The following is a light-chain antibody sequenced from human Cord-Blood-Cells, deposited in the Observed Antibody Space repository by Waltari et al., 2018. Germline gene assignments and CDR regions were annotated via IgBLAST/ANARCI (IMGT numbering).Light chain of an antibody. J-gene: IGLJ3*02. Sequence: SALTQPASVSGSPGQSITISCTGTSSDDGSYNLVSWYQQHPGKAPKLMIYEGRKRPSGVSMRFSGSKSGNTASLTISGLQDEDEADYYCCSYAGSSTLVFGGGTKLTVL. CDR2: EGR. CDR3: CSYAGSSTLV. CDR1: SSDDGSYNL. V-gene: IGLV2-23*01.